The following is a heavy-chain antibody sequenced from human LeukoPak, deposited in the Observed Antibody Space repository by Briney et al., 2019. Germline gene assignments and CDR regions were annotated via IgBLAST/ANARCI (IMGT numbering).Heavy chain of an antibody. Sequence: PGRSLRLSCAASGFTFSSYSMNWVRQAPGKGLEWVSSISSSSSYIYYADSVKGRFTISRDNAKNSLYLQMNSLRAEDTAVYYCAREAPDFYFDYWGQGTLVTVSS. V-gene: IGHV3-21*01. CDR3: AREAPDFYFDY. J-gene: IGHJ4*02. D-gene: IGHD2-21*02. CDR2: ISSSSSYI. CDR1: GFTFSSYS.